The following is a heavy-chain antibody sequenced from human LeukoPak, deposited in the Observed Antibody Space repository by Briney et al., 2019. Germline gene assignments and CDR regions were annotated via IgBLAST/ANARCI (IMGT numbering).Heavy chain of an antibody. CDR1: GFTYSSYW. CDR2: IKQDGSEK. V-gene: IGHV3-7*01. CDR3: ASHTAYCGGDCYEDY. Sequence: GGSLRLSCAASGFTYSSYWMSWVRQAPGKGLEWVANIKQDGSEKYYVDSVKGRFTISRDNAKNSLYLQMNSLRAEDTAVYYCASHTAYCGGDCYEDYWGQGTLVTVSS. J-gene: IGHJ4*02. D-gene: IGHD2-21*02.